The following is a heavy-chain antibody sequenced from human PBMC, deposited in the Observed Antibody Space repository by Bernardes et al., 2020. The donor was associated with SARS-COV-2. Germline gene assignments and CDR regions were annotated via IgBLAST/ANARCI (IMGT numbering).Heavy chain of an antibody. CDR1: GGSISSSSYY. V-gene: IGHV4-61*01. Sequence: SETLSLTCTVSGGSISSSSYYWSWIRQPPGKGLEWIGYIYYSGSTNYNPSLKSRVTISVDTSKNQFSLKLSSVTAADTAVYYCARGQYCSSTSCPGLGWFDPWGQGTLVTVSS. CDR2: IYYSGST. CDR3: ARGQYCSSTSCPGLGWFDP. D-gene: IGHD2-2*01. J-gene: IGHJ5*02.